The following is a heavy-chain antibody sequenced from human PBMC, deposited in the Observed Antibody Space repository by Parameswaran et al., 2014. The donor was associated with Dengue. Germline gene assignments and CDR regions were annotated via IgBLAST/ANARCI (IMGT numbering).Heavy chain of an antibody. D-gene: IGHD3-22*01. V-gene: IGHV1-69*01. J-gene: IGHJ5*02. CDR2: IIPIFGTA. CDR3: SDGSGYR. Sequence: VRQMPGKGLEWMGGIIPIFGTANYAQKFQGRVTITADEFTSTAYMELSSLRSEDTAVYYCSDGSGYRWGQGTLVTVSS.